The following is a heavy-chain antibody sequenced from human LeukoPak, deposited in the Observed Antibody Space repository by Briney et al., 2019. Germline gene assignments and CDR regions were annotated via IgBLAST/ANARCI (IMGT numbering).Heavy chain of an antibody. D-gene: IGHD2-15*01. CDR1: GFTFSSYG. V-gene: IGHV3-23*01. CDR2: ISGDGERT. Sequence: PGGSLRLSCAAPGFTFSSYGMHWVRQAPGKGLEWVSGISGDGERTYYADSVRGRFSISRANPKNTVYLQMNSLRVEDTAIYYCAKLFCTGGRCYSNPFDYWGQGTLVTVSS. J-gene: IGHJ4*02. CDR3: AKLFCTGGRCYSNPFDY.